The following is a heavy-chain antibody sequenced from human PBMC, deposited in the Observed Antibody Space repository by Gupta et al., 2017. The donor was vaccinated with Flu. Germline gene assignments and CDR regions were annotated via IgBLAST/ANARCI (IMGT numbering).Heavy chain of an antibody. Sequence: EVQLVESGGGLVQPGGSLRLSCSACAFTFSSYEMNWVRQAPGKGLEWVSYISSSGSTIYYADSVKGRFTISRDNAKNSLYLQMNSLRAEDTAVYYCARGIAAAGEEVCWGQGTLVTVSS. CDR2: ISSSGSTI. CDR3: ARGIAAAGEEVC. J-gene: IGHJ4*02. CDR1: AFTFSSYE. D-gene: IGHD6-13*01. V-gene: IGHV3-48*03.